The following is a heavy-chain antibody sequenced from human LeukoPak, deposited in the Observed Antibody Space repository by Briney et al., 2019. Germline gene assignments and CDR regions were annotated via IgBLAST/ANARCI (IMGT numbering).Heavy chain of an antibody. CDR1: GYTFTSYG. CDR2: ISPYNGNT. Sequence: ASVKVSCKASGYTFTSYGISWVRQAPGQGLEWLGWISPYNGNTNYAQKFQGRVTMTTDTSTSTAYMELRSLRSDDTAVYYCATYCGGDCYTGYWGRGTLVTVSS. D-gene: IGHD2-21*02. V-gene: IGHV1-18*01. J-gene: IGHJ4*02. CDR3: ATYCGGDCYTGY.